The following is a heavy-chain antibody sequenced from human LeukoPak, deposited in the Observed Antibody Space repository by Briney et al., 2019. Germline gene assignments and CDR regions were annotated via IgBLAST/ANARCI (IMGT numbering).Heavy chain of an antibody. V-gene: IGHV1-8*01. CDR1: GYTFTSYD. CDR2: MKPNSGNT. J-gene: IGHJ4*02. CDR3: ARERDSSSWKDFDY. D-gene: IGHD6-13*01. Sequence: ASVKVSCKASGYTFTSYDINWVRQATGQGLEWMGWMKPNSGNTGYAQKFQGRVTMTRDTSISTAYMELSRLRSDDTAVYYCARERDSSSWKDFDYWGQGTLVTVSS.